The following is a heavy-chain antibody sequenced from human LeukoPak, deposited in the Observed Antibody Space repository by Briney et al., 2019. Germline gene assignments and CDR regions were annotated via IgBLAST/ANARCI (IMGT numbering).Heavy chain of an antibody. CDR3: AGGQLLRRETYYYDSSGPDPGFDY. CDR2: ISSSSYI. J-gene: IGHJ4*02. CDR1: GFTFSSYS. Sequence: GGSLRLSCAASGFTFSSYSMNWVRQAPGKGLEWVSSISSSSYIYYADSVKGRFTISRDNAKNSLYLQMNSLRAEDTAVYYCAGGQLLRRETYYYDSSGPDPGFDYWGQGTLVIVSS. V-gene: IGHV3-21*04. D-gene: IGHD3-22*01.